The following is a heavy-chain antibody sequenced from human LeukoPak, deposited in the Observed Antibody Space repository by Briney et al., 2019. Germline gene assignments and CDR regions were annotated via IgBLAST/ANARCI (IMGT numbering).Heavy chain of an antibody. J-gene: IGHJ4*02. CDR2: IYTSGST. CDR1: GGSISSGSYY. D-gene: IGHD3-3*01. CDR3: ARGRFLEWLPPYFDY. V-gene: IGHV4-61*02. Sequence: SETLSLTCTVSGGSISSGSYYWSWIRQPAGKGLEWIGRIYTSGSTNCNPSLKSRVTISVDTSKNQFSLKLSSVTAADTAVYYCARGRFLEWLPPYFDYWGQGTLVTVSS.